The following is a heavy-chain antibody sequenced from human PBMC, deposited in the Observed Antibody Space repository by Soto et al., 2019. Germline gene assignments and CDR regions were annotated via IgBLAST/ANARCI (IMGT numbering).Heavy chain of an antibody. J-gene: IGHJ5*02. D-gene: IGHD2-2*02. CDR2: IYTSGST. Sequence: PSETLSLTCTVSGGSISSYYLSWIRQPAGKGLEWIGRIYTSGSTNYNPSLKSRVTMSVDTSKNQFSLKLSSVTAADTAVYYCARVESEYTLLYDYWFDPWGQGTLVTVSS. CDR1: GGSISSYY. V-gene: IGHV4-4*07. CDR3: ARVESEYTLLYDYWFDP.